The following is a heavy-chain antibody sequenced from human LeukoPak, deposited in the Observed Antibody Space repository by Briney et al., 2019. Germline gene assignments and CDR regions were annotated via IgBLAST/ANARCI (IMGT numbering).Heavy chain of an antibody. CDR1: GFTFSSYT. CDR3: ARDREGDYIWGSYRPDWFDP. D-gene: IGHD3-16*02. CDR2: ISSSSYI. Sequence: PGGSLRLSCAASGFTFSSYTMNWVRQAPGKGLEWVSSISSSSYIYYADSVKGRFTTPRDNAKNSLYLQMNSLRAEDTAVYYCARDREGDYIWGSYRPDWFDPWGQGTLVTVSS. J-gene: IGHJ5*02. V-gene: IGHV3-21*01.